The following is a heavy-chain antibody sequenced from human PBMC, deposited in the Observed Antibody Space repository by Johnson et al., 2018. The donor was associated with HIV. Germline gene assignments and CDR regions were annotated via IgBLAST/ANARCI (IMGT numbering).Heavy chain of an antibody. CDR3: ANLGDYGGNNGFDI. V-gene: IGHV3-53*01. Sequence: VQLVESGGRVVRPGGSLRLSCAASGFTVSSNYMSWVRQAPGKGLEWVSVIYSGGSTYYADSVKGRFTISRDNSKNSLYLQMNSLRAEDTAVYYCANLGDYGGNNGFDIWGQGTMVTVSS. D-gene: IGHD4-23*01. CDR2: IYSGGST. J-gene: IGHJ3*02. CDR1: GFTVSSNY.